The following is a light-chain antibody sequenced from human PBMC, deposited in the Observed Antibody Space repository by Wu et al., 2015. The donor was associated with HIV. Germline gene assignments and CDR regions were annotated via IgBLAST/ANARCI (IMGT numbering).Light chain of an antibody. CDR3: QHLNKFPIT. CDR1: QDINSY. CDR2: TAT. Sequence: IQLTQSPSSLSASIGDKVTITCRASQDINSYLAWYQQKPGEAPKLLIYTATTLQSGVSSRFSGSGSGTDFALTITNLQPEDFATYYCQHLNKFPITFGGGTKLEIK. J-gene: IGKJ4*01. V-gene: IGKV1-9*01.